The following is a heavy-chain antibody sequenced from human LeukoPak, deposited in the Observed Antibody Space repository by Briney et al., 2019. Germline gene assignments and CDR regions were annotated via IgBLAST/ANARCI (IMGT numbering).Heavy chain of an antibody. CDR3: GRHRRSGTSYSAFDI. V-gene: IGHV4-39*01. D-gene: IGHD2-15*01. Sequence: SETLSLTCTVSSDSISSYNYYWGWIRQPPGTGLEWIGTISYSGSTYYNPSLKSRLTISVDTSKNQFSLKLSSVTAADTALYYCGRHRRSGTSYSAFDIWGQGTMVTVSS. J-gene: IGHJ3*02. CDR2: ISYSGST. CDR1: SDSISSYNYY.